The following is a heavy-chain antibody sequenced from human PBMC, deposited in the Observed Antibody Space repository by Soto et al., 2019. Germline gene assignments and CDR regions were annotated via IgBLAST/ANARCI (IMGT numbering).Heavy chain of an antibody. CDR1: GFSLSNAGWG. Sequence: SGPTLVNPTETLTLTCTVSGFSLSNAGWGVSWIRQPPGKALEWLAHIFSNDEKSYSTSLKTRLTVSKDTSKSQVVLTMTNMDPVDTATYYCASTSSTSWYWFDPWGQGTLVTVSS. CDR3: ASTSSTSWYWFDP. V-gene: IGHV2-26*04. J-gene: IGHJ5*02. CDR2: IFSNDEK. D-gene: IGHD6-13*01.